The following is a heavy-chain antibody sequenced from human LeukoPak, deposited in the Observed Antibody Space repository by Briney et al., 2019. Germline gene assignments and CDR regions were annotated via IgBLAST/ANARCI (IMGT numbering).Heavy chain of an antibody. CDR1: GFTFSSYA. V-gene: IGHV3-23*01. CDR3: ASGRYCSGTNCSPGGVSDY. Sequence: HPGGSLRLSCAASGFTFSSYAMSRVRQAPGKGLEWVSPISGSGGSTYYADSVKGRFTISRDNAKNSLYLQMNSLRAEDTAVYYCASGRYCSGTNCSPGGVSDYWGQGTLVTVSS. J-gene: IGHJ4*02. D-gene: IGHD2-2*01. CDR2: ISGSGGST.